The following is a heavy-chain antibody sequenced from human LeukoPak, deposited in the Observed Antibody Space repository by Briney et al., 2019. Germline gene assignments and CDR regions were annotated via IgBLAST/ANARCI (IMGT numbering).Heavy chain of an antibody. CDR2: ISVYNGNT. D-gene: IGHD3-10*01. Sequence: GASMKVSCKASGYTFTSYGISWVRQAPGQGLEWMGWISVYNGNTKYAQKLQGRVTMTTDTSTNTAYMELRSLRSDDTAVYYCARDRATMARGVVDYWGQGTLVTVSS. J-gene: IGHJ4*02. V-gene: IGHV1-18*01. CDR3: ARDRATMARGVVDY. CDR1: GYTFTSYG.